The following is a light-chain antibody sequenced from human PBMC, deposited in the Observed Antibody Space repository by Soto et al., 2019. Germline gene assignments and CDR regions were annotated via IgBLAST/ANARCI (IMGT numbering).Light chain of an antibody. Sequence: QSALTQPASVCGSPGQSITISCTGTSSDIGAYNYVSWFQHYAGTAPKCVIYDVNNRPSGVSNRFSGSKSGNIASLTISGLQAEDEADYYWTSYTTTNTLALGGGTELTVL. V-gene: IGLV2-14*03. CDR1: SSDIGAYNY. J-gene: IGLJ2*01. CDR2: DVN. CDR3: TSYTTTNTLA.